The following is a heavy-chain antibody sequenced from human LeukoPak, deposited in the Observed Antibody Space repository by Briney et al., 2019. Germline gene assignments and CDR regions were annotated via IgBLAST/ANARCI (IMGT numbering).Heavy chain of an antibody. CDR3: ARASWDWNDSGFVYFDY. V-gene: IGHV4-39*01. CDR1: GGSISSSSYY. CDR2: IYYSGST. D-gene: IGHD1-1*01. J-gene: IGHJ4*02. Sequence: SETLSLTCTVSGGSISSSSYYWGWIRQPPGKGLEWIGSIYYSGSTYYNPSLKSRVTISVDTSKNQFSLQLNSVTPEDTAVYYCARASWDWNDSGFVYFDYWGQGTLVTVSS.